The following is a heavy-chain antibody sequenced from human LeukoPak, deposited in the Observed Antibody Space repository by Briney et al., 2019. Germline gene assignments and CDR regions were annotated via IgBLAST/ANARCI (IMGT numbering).Heavy chain of an antibody. CDR1: GFTFSTYG. Sequence: PGRSLRLSCAASGFTFSTYGMHWVRQAPGKGLEWVSGISGSGGSTDYADSVKGRFTISRDNSENTLFLQMNSLRAEDTALYYCANGKVRGAFDYWGQGTLVTVSS. CDR3: ANGKVRGAFDY. J-gene: IGHJ4*02. D-gene: IGHD3-10*01. V-gene: IGHV3-23*01. CDR2: ISGSGGST.